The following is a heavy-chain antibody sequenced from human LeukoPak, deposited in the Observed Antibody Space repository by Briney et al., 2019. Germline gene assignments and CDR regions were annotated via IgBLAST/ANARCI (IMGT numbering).Heavy chain of an antibody. Sequence: SETLSLTCTVSGGSISSYYWSWIRQPPGKGLEWIGYIYYSGSTNYDPSLKSRVTISVDTSKNQFSLKLSSVTAADTAVYYCARRAFSSGYCYFDYWGQGTLVTVSS. CDR2: IYYSGST. CDR3: ARRAFSSGYCYFDY. D-gene: IGHD3-22*01. CDR1: GGSISSYY. V-gene: IGHV4-59*08. J-gene: IGHJ4*02.